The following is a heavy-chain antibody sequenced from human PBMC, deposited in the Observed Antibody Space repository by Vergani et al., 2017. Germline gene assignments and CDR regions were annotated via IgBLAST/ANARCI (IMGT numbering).Heavy chain of an antibody. CDR2: VSFRGDT. J-gene: IGHJ4*02. CDR3: ARSRIYYGAGSPDY. Sequence: QLQESDSRLVNPSQTLSLTCTLSGDAISRDTYSWNWIRQPPGKGLEWMGYVSFRGDTLYDPSVKGRMTISLNTSSNQFSLYLTSVTAADTAVYYCARSRIYYGAGSPDYWGQGTLVTVSS. D-gene: IGHD3-10*01. V-gene: IGHV4-61*01. CDR1: GDAISRDTYS.